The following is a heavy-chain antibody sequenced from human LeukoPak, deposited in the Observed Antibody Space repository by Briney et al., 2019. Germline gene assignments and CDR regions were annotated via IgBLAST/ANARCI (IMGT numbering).Heavy chain of an antibody. V-gene: IGHV3-23*01. CDR3: VRDYNWGFDY. D-gene: IGHD1-1*01. Sequence: GGSLRLSCAASDFSFITYAMSWVRQAPGKGLEWVSTISGGGDATYYADSVKGRFTISRDNSKNNVYLQMYSLRVEDTSIYYCVRDYNWGFDYWGQGTVVTVSS. CDR2: ISGGGDAT. CDR1: DFSFITYA. J-gene: IGHJ4*02.